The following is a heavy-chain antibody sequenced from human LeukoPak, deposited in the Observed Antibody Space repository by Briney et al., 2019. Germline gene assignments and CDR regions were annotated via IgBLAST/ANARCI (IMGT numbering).Heavy chain of an antibody. Sequence: SVKVSCXASGGTFSSYAISWVRQAPGQGLEWMGGIIPIFGTANCAQKYQGRVTITTDESTSTAYMELSSLRSEDTAVYYCARGASYSGSYYGVNWGQGTLVTVSS. CDR1: GGTFSSYA. CDR2: IIPIFGTA. CDR3: ARGASYSGSYYGVN. J-gene: IGHJ4*02. D-gene: IGHD1-26*01. V-gene: IGHV1-69*05.